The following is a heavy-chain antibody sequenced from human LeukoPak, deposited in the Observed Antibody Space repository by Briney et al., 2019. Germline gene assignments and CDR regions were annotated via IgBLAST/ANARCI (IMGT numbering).Heavy chain of an antibody. CDR1: GFTFSTYG. Sequence: SGGSLRLSCAASGFTFSTYGMHWVRQAPGKGLEWVAFIRYDGSDKYYADSVKGRFTISRDNSKNTLYLQMNSLRPEDTAVYYSAKRIYGDYLWRPHDAFDIWGQGTLVTVSS. CDR3: AKRIYGDYLWRPHDAFDI. CDR2: IRYDGSDK. J-gene: IGHJ3*02. V-gene: IGHV3-30*02. D-gene: IGHD4-17*01.